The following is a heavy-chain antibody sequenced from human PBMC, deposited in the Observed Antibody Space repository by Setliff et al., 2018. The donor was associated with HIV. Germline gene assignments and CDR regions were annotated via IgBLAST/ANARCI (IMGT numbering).Heavy chain of an antibody. D-gene: IGHD3-22*01. CDR2: IYTSGNA. J-gene: IGHJ3*02. CDR1: GDSLSSITYS. CDR3: AADTGFYFDSTGYSTAFDI. V-gene: IGHV4-31*03. Sequence: PSETLSLTCTVSGDSLSSITYSWNWIRQLPGKGLEWIGHIYTSGNADYNPSLKSRLSISVDTSKKHFSLKLSSVTAADTAVYYCAADTGFYFDSTGYSTAFDIWCPGTMVTVSS.